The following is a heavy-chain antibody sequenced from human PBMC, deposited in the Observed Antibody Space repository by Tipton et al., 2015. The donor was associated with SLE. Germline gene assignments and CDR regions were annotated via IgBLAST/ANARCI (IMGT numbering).Heavy chain of an antibody. J-gene: IGHJ5*02. Sequence: TLSLTCTLSGGSINAYSWSWIRQPPGRGLELIGYIYYSGSTYYNPSLKSRVTISVDTSKNQFSLKLSSVTAADTAVYYCARLSSMVRRAQGWFDPWGQGTLVTVSS. V-gene: IGHV4-59*08. D-gene: IGHD3-10*01. CDR3: ARLSSMVRRAQGWFDP. CDR2: IYYSGST. CDR1: GGSINAYS.